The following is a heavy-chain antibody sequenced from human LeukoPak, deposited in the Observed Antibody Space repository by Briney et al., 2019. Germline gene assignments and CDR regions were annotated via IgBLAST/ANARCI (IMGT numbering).Heavy chain of an antibody. CDR3: ARQIQLWGFDY. CDR1: GGSICSYY. Sequence: SETLSLTCTVSGGSICSYYWSWIRQPPGKGLEWIGYIYYSGSTNYNPSLKSRVTISVDTSKNQFSLKLSSVTAADTAVYYCARQIQLWGFDYWGQGTLVTVSS. CDR2: IYYSGST. D-gene: IGHD5-18*01. V-gene: IGHV4-59*08. J-gene: IGHJ4*02.